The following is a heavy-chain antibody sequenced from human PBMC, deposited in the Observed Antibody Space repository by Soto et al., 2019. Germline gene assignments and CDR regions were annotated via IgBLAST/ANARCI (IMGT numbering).Heavy chain of an antibody. CDR1: GFTFSSYW. D-gene: IGHD3-9*01. J-gene: IGHJ4*02. V-gene: IGHV3-7*01. CDR3: ASDEGYYDILTGYFDY. Sequence: EVQLVESGGGLVQPGGSLRLSCAASGFTFSSYWMSWVRQAPGKGLEWVANIKQDGSEKYYVDSVKGRFTISRDNAKNSLYMQMNSLRGDDTAVYYCASDEGYYDILTGYFDYWGQGTLVTVSS. CDR2: IKQDGSEK.